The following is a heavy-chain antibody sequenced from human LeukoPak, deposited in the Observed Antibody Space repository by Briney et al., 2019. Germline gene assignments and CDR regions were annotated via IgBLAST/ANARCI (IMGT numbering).Heavy chain of an antibody. CDR2: ISGSGGST. D-gene: IGHD6-19*01. CDR3: AKTQWPHYYYYYGMDV. CDR1: GFTFSSYA. Sequence: GGSLRLSCAASGFTFSSYAMSWVRRAPGTGLEWVSAISGSGGSTYYADSVKGRFTISRDNSKNTLYLQINSLRAEDTAVYYCAKTQWPHYYYYYGMDVWGQGTTVTVSS. J-gene: IGHJ6*02. V-gene: IGHV3-23*01.